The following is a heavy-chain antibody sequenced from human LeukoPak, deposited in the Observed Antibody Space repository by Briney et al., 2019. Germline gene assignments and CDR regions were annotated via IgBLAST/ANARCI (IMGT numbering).Heavy chain of an antibody. Sequence: GAPLKISCRGSGYIFPSYLIGWVRQTPGKGLEGLGVIYPGDSDTRYSPSFQGQVTISADKSISTAYPPWSSLKASDTAMYSCARIMGGGSRSGVFDYWGQGTLVTVSS. CDR2: IYPGDSDT. D-gene: IGHD2-15*01. V-gene: IGHV5-51*01. CDR1: GYIFPSYL. J-gene: IGHJ4*02. CDR3: ARIMGGGSRSGVFDY.